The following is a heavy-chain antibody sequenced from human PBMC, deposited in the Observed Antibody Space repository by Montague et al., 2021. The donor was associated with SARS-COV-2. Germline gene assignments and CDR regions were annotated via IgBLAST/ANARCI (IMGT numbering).Heavy chain of an antibody. D-gene: IGHD3-9*01. Sequence: SETLSLTCTVIGGSFSEYYWTWIRQSPGKGLEWIGGFNYTGSTNYNPSPKSRVTISVDTSKKHFSLKLTSMTAADTAIYYCARGLLRYFFDWGQGTTVTVSS. CDR3: ARGLLRYFFD. CDR1: GGSFSEYY. CDR2: FNYTGST. J-gene: IGHJ6*02. V-gene: IGHV4-34*01.